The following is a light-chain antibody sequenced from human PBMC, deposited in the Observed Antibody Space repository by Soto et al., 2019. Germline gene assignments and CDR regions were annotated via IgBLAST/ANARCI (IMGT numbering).Light chain of an antibody. CDR2: GAS. CDR3: QQYYNLPRT. V-gene: IGKV1-33*01. CDR1: QDISNS. J-gene: IGKJ2*01. Sequence: DIQMTQSPSSLSASVGDRVTITCQASQDISNSLNWYQQKPGKAPKLLMYGASNLETVVPSRFSGSGSGTDFTFTITSLQPEDIATYYCQQYYNLPRTFGQGTRLEIK.